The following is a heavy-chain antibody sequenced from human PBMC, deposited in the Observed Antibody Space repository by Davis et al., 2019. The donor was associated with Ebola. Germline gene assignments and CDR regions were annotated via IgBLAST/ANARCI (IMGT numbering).Heavy chain of an antibody. D-gene: IGHD1-26*01. CDR1: GFNFGEYA. J-gene: IGHJ4*02. CDR2: IRNKAYGGTT. Sequence: GESLKIFCTASGFNFGEYALTWVRQTPRKGLEWVGFIRNKAYGGTTEYAASVKGRFTISRDDSGNIAYLQMNSLKIEDSAVYYCARESGGGIDYWGQGTLVTVSS. V-gene: IGHV3-49*04. CDR3: ARESGGGIDY.